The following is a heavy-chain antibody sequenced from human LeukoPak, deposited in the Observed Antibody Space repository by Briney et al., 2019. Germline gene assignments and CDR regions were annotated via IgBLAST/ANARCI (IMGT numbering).Heavy chain of an antibody. CDR2: VYNTGST. CDR1: GGSITTHY. V-gene: IGHV4-4*07. Sequence: PSETLSLTCTVSGGSITTHYWTWIRQPAGREVEWIGRVYNTGSTKYNPSLESRVTMSVDTSSNRFSLRLRSVTAADTAVCYCARDLLGDYGTFDIWGQGTMVTVSS. D-gene: IGHD4-17*01. CDR3: ARDLLGDYGTFDI. J-gene: IGHJ3*02.